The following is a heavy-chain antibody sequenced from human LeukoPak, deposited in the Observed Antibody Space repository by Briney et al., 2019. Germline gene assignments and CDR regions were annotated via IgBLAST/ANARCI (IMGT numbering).Heavy chain of an antibody. CDR3: AKCGTGSNFDY. J-gene: IGHJ4*02. CDR2: LNQDGSER. V-gene: IGHV3-7*02. Sequence: QPGRSLRLSCVASGFTFSSYWMSWVRQTPGKGLEWVAHLNQDGSERYYVDSVKGRFTISRENVKNSLYLQMNSLRAEDTAVYYCAKCGTGSNFDYWGQGMLVTVSS. CDR1: GFTFSSYW. D-gene: IGHD3-10*01.